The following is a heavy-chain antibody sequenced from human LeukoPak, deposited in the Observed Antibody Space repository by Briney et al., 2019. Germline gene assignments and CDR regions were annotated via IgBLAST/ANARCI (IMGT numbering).Heavy chain of an antibody. CDR1: GGSISSSSYY. D-gene: IGHD3-10*01. J-gene: IGHJ4*02. CDR3: AGDYGSGSYRFDY. CDR2: IYHSGST. Sequence: SETLSLTCTVSGGSISSSSYYWGWIRQPPGKGLEWIGSIYHSGSTYYNPSLKSRVTISVDTSKNQFSLKLSSVTAADTAVYYCAGDYGSGSYRFDYWGQGTLVTVSS. V-gene: IGHV4-39*07.